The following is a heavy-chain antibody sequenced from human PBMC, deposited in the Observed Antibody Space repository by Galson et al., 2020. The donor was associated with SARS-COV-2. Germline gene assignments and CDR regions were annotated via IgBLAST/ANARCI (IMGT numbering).Heavy chain of an antibody. CDR3: AIWGNSWGFDY. J-gene: IGHJ4*02. CDR2: IKEDGSDK. V-gene: IGHV3-7*01. D-gene: IGHD3-16*01. CDR1: GFTFNKSW. Sequence: GGSLRLSCAASGFTFNKSWMTWVRQAPGKGLEWVANIKEDGSDKYYVDSVKGRFTISRDNEKNSLFLQMNSLRAEDTAVYYCAIWGNSWGFDYWGQGTLVTVSS.